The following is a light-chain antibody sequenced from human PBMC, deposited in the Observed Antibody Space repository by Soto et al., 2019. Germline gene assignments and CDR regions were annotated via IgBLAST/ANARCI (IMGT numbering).Light chain of an antibody. CDR3: QQYNNWPAWT. V-gene: IGKV3-15*01. J-gene: IGKJ1*01. CDR2: GAS. CDR1: QSVNSN. Sequence: EIVMTQSPDTLSLSPGKRATISCRTSQSVNSNLAWYQQKPGQAPRLLIYGASTRATGIPARFSGSGSGTEFTLIISSLQSEDFAVYYCQQYNNWPAWTFGQGTKVDIK.